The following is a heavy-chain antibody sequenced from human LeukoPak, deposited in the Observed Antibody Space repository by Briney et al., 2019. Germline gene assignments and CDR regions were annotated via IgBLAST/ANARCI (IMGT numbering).Heavy chain of an antibody. CDR2: INPNSGGT. Sequence: ASVKVSCKASGYTFTGYYMHCVRQAPGQGLEWMGWINPNSGGTNYAQKFQGRVTMTRDTSISTAYMELSRLRSDDTAVYYCAREWNSSGYQYYFDYWGQGTLVTVSS. CDR1: GYTFTGYY. V-gene: IGHV1-2*02. J-gene: IGHJ4*02. CDR3: AREWNSSGYQYYFDY. D-gene: IGHD3-22*01.